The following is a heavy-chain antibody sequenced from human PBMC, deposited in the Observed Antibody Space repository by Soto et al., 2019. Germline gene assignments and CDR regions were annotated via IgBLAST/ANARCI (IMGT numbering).Heavy chain of an antibody. CDR2: INHSGST. CDR1: GGSFSDYSWN. V-gene: IGHV4-34*01. J-gene: IGHJ4*02. Sequence: SETLSLTSAVYGGSFSDYSWNWNWIRQPPGKGLEWIGEINHSGSTSHNPSLKSRVTLSLDTSKNQFSLILTSVTAADTAVYYCAREVDGYSQFDDWGQGTLVTVSS. D-gene: IGHD4-4*01. CDR3: AREVDGYSQFDD.